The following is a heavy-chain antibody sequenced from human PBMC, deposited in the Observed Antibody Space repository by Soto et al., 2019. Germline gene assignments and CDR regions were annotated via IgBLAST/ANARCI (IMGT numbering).Heavy chain of an antibody. D-gene: IGHD3-10*01. CDR1: GFTFSSYS. CDR3: AKKVNSGPGSQYFDY. J-gene: IGHJ4*02. CDR2: FRSSGDGGTT. Sequence: LRLSCAASGFTFSSYSMSWVRQAPGKGLEWVSGFRSSGDGGTTYYADSVKGRFTISKDNSKNTLFLQMNSLRAEDTAIYYCAKKVNSGPGSQYFDYWGQGTLVTVSS. V-gene: IGHV3-23*01.